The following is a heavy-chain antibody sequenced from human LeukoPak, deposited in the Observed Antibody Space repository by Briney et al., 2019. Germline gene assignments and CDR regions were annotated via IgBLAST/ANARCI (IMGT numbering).Heavy chain of an antibody. D-gene: IGHD4-17*01. Sequence: ASVKVSCKASGYTFTDYDINWVRQATGQGLEWMGWMNPNSGNTGYAQKFQGRVTMTRNTSISTAYMELSSLRSEDTAVYYCARGQGTVTTYYYYGMDVWGQGTTVTVSS. CDR2: MNPNSGNT. CDR1: GYTFTDYD. V-gene: IGHV1-8*02. J-gene: IGHJ6*02. CDR3: ARGQGTVTTYYYYGMDV.